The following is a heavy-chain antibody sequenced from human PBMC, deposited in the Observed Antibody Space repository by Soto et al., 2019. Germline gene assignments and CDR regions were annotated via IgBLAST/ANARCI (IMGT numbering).Heavy chain of an antibody. CDR3: SRERGAVASTADAFDI. V-gene: IGHV4-59*01. J-gene: IGHJ3*02. CDR2: VYFSGST. D-gene: IGHD6-19*01. Sequence: PSETLSLTCNVSGGAITGYYWNWIRQPPGKGLEWIGYVYFSGSTKYNPSLNSRVTISVDMSKNQFSLRLTSVTSADTAVYYCSRERGAVASTADAFDIWGQGTMVTVSS. CDR1: GGAITGYY.